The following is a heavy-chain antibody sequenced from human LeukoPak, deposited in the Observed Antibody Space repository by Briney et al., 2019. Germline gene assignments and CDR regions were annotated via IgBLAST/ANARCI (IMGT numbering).Heavy chain of an antibody. Sequence: SETLSLTCTVSGGSISSYYWSWIRQPPGKGLEWIGSIYYSGSTYYNPSLKSRVTISVDTSKNQFSLKLSSVTAADTAVYYCARLGGGYCSSTSCYLDYWGQGTLVTVSS. CDR2: IYYSGST. J-gene: IGHJ4*02. D-gene: IGHD2-2*01. CDR1: GGSISSYY. CDR3: ARLGGGYCSSTSCYLDY. V-gene: IGHV4-59*05.